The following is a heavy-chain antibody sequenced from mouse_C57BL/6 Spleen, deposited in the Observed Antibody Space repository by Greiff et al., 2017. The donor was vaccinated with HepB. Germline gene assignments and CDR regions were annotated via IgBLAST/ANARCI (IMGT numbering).Heavy chain of an antibody. J-gene: IGHJ3*01. CDR2: IDPSDSET. D-gene: IGHD2-5*01. CDR1: GYTFTSYW. V-gene: IGHV1-52*01. CDR3: ARDGCSNPAWFAY. Sequence: QVQLQQPGAELVRPGSSVKLSCKASGYTFTSYWMHWVKQRPIQGLEWIGNIDPSDSETHYNQKFKDKATLTVDKSSSTAYMQLSSLTSEDSAVYDCARDGCSNPAWFAYWGQGTLVTVSA.